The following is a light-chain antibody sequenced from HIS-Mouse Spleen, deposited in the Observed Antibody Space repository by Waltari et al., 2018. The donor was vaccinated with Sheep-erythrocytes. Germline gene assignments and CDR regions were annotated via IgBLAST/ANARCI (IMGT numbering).Light chain of an antibody. CDR3: CSYAGSYNHV. CDR1: SSHGGGYNY. J-gene: IGLJ1*01. Sequence: QSALTPPRSVSGSPGQSVTTSCTGTSSHGGGYNYVSWYQQHPGKAPKLMIYDVSKRPSGIPERFSGSNSGNTASLTISGLQAEDEADYYCCSYAGSYNHVFATGTKVTVL. V-gene: IGLV2-11*01. CDR2: DVS.